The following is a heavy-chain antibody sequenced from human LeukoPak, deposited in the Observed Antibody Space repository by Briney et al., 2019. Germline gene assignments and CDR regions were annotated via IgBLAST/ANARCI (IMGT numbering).Heavy chain of an antibody. CDR3: ARDWGSYRYTLYYLDY. CDR1: GFTFSTYS. J-gene: IGHJ4*02. Sequence: GGSLRLSCAASGFTFSTYSMNWVRQAPGKGLEWVSCISSSSSYIYYSDSVKGRFTIPRDNAKNSLYLQMNSLRAEDTAVYYCARDWGSYRYTLYYLDYWGQGTLVTVSS. V-gene: IGHV3-21*01. D-gene: IGHD3-16*02. CDR2: ISSSSSYI.